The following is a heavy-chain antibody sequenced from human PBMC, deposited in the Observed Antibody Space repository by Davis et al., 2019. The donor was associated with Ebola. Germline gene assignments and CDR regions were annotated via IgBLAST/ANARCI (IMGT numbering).Heavy chain of an antibody. CDR2: INHSGST. Sequence: MPSETLSLTCAVYGGSCTGYYWSWIRQPPGKGLEWIGEINHSGSTNYNPSLKSRVTMSVDTSKNQFSLQLSSVTAADTAVYYCARGDVRYYDSSDYYYFDYWGQGTLVTVPS. V-gene: IGHV4-34*01. D-gene: IGHD3-22*01. CDR3: ARGDVRYYDSSDYYYFDY. J-gene: IGHJ4*02. CDR1: GGSCTGYY.